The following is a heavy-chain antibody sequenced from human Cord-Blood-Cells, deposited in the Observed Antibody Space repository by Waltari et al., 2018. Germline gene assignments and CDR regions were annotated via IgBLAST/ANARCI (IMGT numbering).Heavy chain of an antibody. CDR3: ARGFNWGLDAFDI. Sequence: QVQLQQWGAGLLKPSETLSLPCAVSGGSFSGYYWSWIRQPPGKGLEWIGEINHSGSTNYNPSLKSRVTISVDTSKNQFSLKLSSVTAADTAVYYCARGFNWGLDAFDIWGQGTMVTVSS. CDR1: GGSFSGYY. CDR2: INHSGST. J-gene: IGHJ3*02. V-gene: IGHV4-34*01. D-gene: IGHD7-27*01.